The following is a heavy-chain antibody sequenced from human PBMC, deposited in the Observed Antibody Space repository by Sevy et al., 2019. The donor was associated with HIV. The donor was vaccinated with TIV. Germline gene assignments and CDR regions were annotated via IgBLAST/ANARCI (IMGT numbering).Heavy chain of an antibody. D-gene: IGHD2-15*01. CDR1: GYLFTSYR. J-gene: IGHJ4*02. V-gene: IGHV1-18*01. CDR3: ARAYCSGGRCYSLAY. CDR2: ISPHNGDT. Sequence: ASVKVSCKASGYLFTSYRITWVRQAPGKRLELVGWISPHNGDTNYAQRVQDRVTMIIDTSTTKAYMELRCLTSDDSAVYYCARAYCSGGRCYSLAYWGQGTLVTVSS.